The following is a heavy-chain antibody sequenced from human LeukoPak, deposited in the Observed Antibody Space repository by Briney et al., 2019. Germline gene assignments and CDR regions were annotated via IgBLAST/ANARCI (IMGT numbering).Heavy chain of an antibody. CDR1: GYTFTSYY. J-gene: IGHJ5*02. Sequence: GASVKVSCKASGYTFTSYYMHWVRQAPGQGLEWMGIINPSGGSTSYAQKFQGRVTMTRDTSISTAYMELSRLRSDDTAVYYCARENYYDSSGRTWFDPWGQGTLVTVSS. V-gene: IGHV1-46*01. CDR3: ARENYYDSSGRTWFDP. D-gene: IGHD3-22*01. CDR2: INPSGGST.